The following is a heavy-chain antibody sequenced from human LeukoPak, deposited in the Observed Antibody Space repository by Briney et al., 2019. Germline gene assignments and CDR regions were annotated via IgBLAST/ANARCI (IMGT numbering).Heavy chain of an antibody. Sequence: GGSLRLSCAASGFTFSSYAMSWVRQAPGKGLEWVSAISGSGVSTYYADSVKGRFTVSRDNSKNTLYLQMNSLRAEDTAVYYCAKQPTKYDSSGYYYGYFDYWGQGTLVTVSS. J-gene: IGHJ4*02. CDR1: GFTFSSYA. D-gene: IGHD3-22*01. CDR2: ISGSGVST. V-gene: IGHV3-23*01. CDR3: AKQPTKYDSSGYYYGYFDY.